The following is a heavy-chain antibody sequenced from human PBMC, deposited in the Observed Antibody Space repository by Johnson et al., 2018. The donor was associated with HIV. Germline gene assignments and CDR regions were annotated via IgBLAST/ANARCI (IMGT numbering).Heavy chain of an antibody. D-gene: IGHD6-13*01. Sequence: QVQLVESGGGLVQPGGSLRLSCSASGFTVTTKYMSWVRQAPGKGLEWVAVISYDGSNKYYADSVKGRFTISRDNSKNTLYLQMNSLRAEDTAVYYCAKSIAAAGTNAFDIWGQGTMVTVSS. CDR1: GFTVTTKY. J-gene: IGHJ3*02. CDR2: ISYDGSNK. V-gene: IGHV3-30*18. CDR3: AKSIAAAGTNAFDI.